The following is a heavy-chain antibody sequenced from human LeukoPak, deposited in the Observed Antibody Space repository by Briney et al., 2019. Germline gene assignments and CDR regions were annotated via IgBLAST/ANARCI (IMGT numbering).Heavy chain of an antibody. CDR3: ARALSGIQLWHNFDY. Sequence: GGSLRLSCAASGFTFSSYSMNWVRQAPGKGLEWVSSISSSSSYIYYADSVKGRFTISRDNAKNSLYLQMNSLRAEDTAVYYCARALSGIQLWHNFDYWGQGTLVTVSS. J-gene: IGHJ4*02. D-gene: IGHD5-18*01. CDR1: GFTFSSYS. V-gene: IGHV3-21*01. CDR2: ISSSSSYI.